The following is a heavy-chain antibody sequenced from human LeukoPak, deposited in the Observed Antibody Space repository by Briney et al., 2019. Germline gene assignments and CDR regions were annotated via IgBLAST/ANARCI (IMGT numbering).Heavy chain of an antibody. J-gene: IGHJ4*02. CDR1: GYTFTSYG. D-gene: IGHD3-10*01. V-gene: IGHV1-18*04. CDR2: ISAYNGNT. CDR3: ARGQLTMVHRSGLRYFDY. Sequence: GASVKVSCKASGYTFTSYGISWVRQAPGQGLEWMGWISAYNGNTNYAQKLQGRVTMTTDTSTSTAYMVLRSLRSDDTAVYYCARGQLTMVHRSGLRYFDYWGQGTLVTVSS.